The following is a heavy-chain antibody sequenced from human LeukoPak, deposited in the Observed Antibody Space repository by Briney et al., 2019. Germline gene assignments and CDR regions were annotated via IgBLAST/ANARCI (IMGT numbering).Heavy chain of an antibody. CDR1: GFTFSSYG. J-gene: IGHJ4*02. CDR2: ISYDGSNK. D-gene: IGHD1-26*01. CDR3: AKDKWELPAPDFDY. Sequence: PGGSLRLSCAASGFTFSSYGMHWVRQAPGKGLEWVAVISYDGSNKYYADSVKGRFTISRDNSKNTLYLQMNSLRAEDTAVYYCAKDKWELPAPDFDYWGQGTLVTVSS. V-gene: IGHV3-30*18.